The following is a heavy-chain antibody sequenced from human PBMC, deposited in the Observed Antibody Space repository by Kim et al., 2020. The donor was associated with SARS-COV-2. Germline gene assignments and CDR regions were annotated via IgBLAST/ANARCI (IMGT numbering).Heavy chain of an antibody. CDR1: GFTFSSYA. Sequence: GGSLRLSCAASGFTFSSYAMSWVRQAPGKGLEWVSAISGSGGSTYYADSVKGRFTISRDNSKNTLYLQMNSLRAEDTAVYYCAKGIEIRSSSPYYYYYGMDVWGQGTTVTVSS. CDR3: AKGIEIRSSSPYYYYYGMDV. V-gene: IGHV3-23*01. D-gene: IGHD6-6*01. CDR2: ISGSGGST. J-gene: IGHJ6*02.